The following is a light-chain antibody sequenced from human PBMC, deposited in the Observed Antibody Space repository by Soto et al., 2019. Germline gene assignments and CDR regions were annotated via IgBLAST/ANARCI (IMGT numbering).Light chain of an antibody. Sequence: EIVMTQSPATLSVSPGERATLSCRASQSVSSNLAWYQQKPGQAPRLLISGASTRATGIPGRFSGSGSGTEFTLTISSLQSEDFAVYYCQQCNSWPPYTFGQGTKLEIK. CDR2: GAS. V-gene: IGKV3-15*01. J-gene: IGKJ2*01. CDR3: QQCNSWPPYT. CDR1: QSVSSN.